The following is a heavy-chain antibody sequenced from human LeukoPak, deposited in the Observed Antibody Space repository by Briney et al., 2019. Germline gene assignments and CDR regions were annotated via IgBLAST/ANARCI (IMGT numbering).Heavy chain of an antibody. Sequence: SETLSLTCAVYGGSFSGYYWSWIRQPPGKGLERIGEINHSGSTNYNPSLKSRVTISVDTSKNQFSLKLSSVTAADTAVYYCAKDDAGKYQWAPIDYWGQGTLVTVSS. CDR3: AKDDAGKYQWAPIDY. V-gene: IGHV4-34*01. D-gene: IGHD2-2*01. CDR1: GGSFSGYY. CDR2: INHSGST. J-gene: IGHJ4*02.